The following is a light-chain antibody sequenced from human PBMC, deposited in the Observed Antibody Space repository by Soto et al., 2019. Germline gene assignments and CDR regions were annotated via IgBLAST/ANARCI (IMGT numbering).Light chain of an antibody. V-gene: IGKV3-15*01. CDR3: QQYNNWPPVT. J-gene: IGKJ3*01. CDR2: GAS. Sequence: EIVMTQSPATLSVSPGERATLSCRASQSAYNNLAWYQQKPGQAPRLLIYGASTRATGIPARFSGSGSGTAFTLPISSLQSADFAVYYCQQYNNWPPVTFGRGTKVDI. CDR1: QSAYNN.